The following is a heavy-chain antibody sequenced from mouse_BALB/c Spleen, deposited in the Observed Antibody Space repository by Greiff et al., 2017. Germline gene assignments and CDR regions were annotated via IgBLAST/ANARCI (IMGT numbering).Heavy chain of an antibody. J-gene: IGHJ4*01. CDR1: GFNIKDTY. Sequence: EVQLQQSGAELVKPGASVKLSCTASGFNIKDTYMHWVKQRPEQGLEWIGRIDPANGNTKYDPKFQAKATITADTSSTTAYLQLSSLTSEDTAVYYCASGGFYAMDDWGEGTSVTVSS. CDR3: ASGGFYAMDD. V-gene: IGHV14-3*02. CDR2: IDPANGNT.